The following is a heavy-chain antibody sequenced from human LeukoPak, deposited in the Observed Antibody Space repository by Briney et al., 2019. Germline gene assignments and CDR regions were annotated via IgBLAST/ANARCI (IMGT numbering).Heavy chain of an antibody. CDR1: GFTFSSYG. V-gene: IGHV3-33*01. CDR3: AREVAGSYYFGY. Sequence: TGGSLRLSCAASGFTFSSYGMHWVRQAPGKGLEWVAVIWYDGSNKYYADSVKGRFTISRDNSKNTLYLQMNSLRAEDTAVYYCAREVAGSYYFGYWGQGTLVTVSS. D-gene: IGHD3-10*01. CDR2: IWYDGSNK. J-gene: IGHJ4*02.